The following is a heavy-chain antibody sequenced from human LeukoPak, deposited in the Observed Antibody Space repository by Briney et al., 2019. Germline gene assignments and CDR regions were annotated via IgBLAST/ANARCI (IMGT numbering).Heavy chain of an antibody. Sequence: GGSLRLSCAASGFAFSSYEMNWVRQAPGKGLEWVSYISSSGSTIYCADSVKGRFTISRDNAKNSLYLQMNSLRAEDTAVYYCAREPLGVVVVVAATGYFDYWGQGTLVTVSS. CDR1: GFAFSSYE. CDR2: ISSSGSTI. D-gene: IGHD2-15*01. J-gene: IGHJ4*02. CDR3: AREPLGVVVVVAATGYFDY. V-gene: IGHV3-48*03.